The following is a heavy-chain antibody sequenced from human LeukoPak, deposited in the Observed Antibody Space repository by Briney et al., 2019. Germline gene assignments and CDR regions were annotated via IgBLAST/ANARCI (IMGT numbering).Heavy chain of an antibody. D-gene: IGHD4-17*01. CDR1: GGTFSSYT. Sequence: ASVKVSCKASGGTFSSYTISWVRQAPGQGLEWMGRIIPILGIANYAQKFQGRVTITADKSTSTAYMELSSLRSEDTAVYYCGRERARDMTTVSRGWFDPWGQGTLVTVSS. J-gene: IGHJ5*02. CDR3: GRERARDMTTVSRGWFDP. CDR2: IIPILGIA. V-gene: IGHV1-69*04.